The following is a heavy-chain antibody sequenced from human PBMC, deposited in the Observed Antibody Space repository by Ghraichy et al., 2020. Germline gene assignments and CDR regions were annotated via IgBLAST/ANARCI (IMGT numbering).Heavy chain of an antibody. CDR3: ARDIPLLWFGELMTLGY. V-gene: IGHV1-18*01. CDR2: ISAYNGNT. D-gene: IGHD3-10*01. J-gene: IGHJ4*02. CDR1: GYTFTSYG. Sequence: ASVKVSCKASGYTFTSYGISWVRQAPGQGLEWMGWISAYNGNTNYAQKLQGRVTMTTDTSTSTAYMELRSLRSDDTAVYYCARDIPLLWFGELMTLGYWGQGTLVTVSS.